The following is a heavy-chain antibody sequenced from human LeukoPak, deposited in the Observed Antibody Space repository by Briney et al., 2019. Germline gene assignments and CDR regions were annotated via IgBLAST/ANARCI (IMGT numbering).Heavy chain of an antibody. Sequence: SVKVSCKASGGTFSSYAISWVRQAPGQGLEWMGGIIPIFGTANYAQKFQGRVTITADESTSTAYMELSSLRSEDTAVYYCARVLLRGANQHAFDIWGQGTMVAVSS. CDR2: IIPIFGTA. D-gene: IGHD1-26*01. CDR3: ARVLLRGANQHAFDI. V-gene: IGHV1-69*13. J-gene: IGHJ3*02. CDR1: GGTFSSYA.